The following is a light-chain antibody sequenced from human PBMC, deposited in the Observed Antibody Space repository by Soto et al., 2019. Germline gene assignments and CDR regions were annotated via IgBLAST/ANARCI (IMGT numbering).Light chain of an antibody. CDR3: SSFTSSSTGV. Sequence: QSVLTQPASVSGSPGQSITISCTGSGRDIGAYDYVSWYQQHPGKAPKLLIYGVKNRPSGVYNRFSGSKSGNTASLTISGLQAEDEAYYYCSSFTSSSTGVFGGGTKLTVL. CDR2: GVK. J-gene: IGLJ3*02. V-gene: IGLV2-14*01. CDR1: GRDIGAYDY.